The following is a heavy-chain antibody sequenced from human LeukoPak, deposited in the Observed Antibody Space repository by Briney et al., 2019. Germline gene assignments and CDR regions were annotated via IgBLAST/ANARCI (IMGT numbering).Heavy chain of an antibody. Sequence: GGSLRLSCAASKFTFNSYRMNWVRQAPGKGLEWVSYISSSGSTIYYADSVKGRFTISRDNAKNSLYLQMNSLRAEDTAVYYCARGQEGITMVRGGPQYYYYMDVWGKGTTVTISS. D-gene: IGHD3-10*01. J-gene: IGHJ6*03. CDR1: KFTFNSYR. CDR2: ISSSGSTI. V-gene: IGHV3-48*04. CDR3: ARGQEGITMVRGGPQYYYYMDV.